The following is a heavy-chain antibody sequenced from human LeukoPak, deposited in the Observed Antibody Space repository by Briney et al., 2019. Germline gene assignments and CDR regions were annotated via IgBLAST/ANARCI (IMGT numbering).Heavy chain of an antibody. CDR3: AKDQGHYGSGSFYTH. CDR1: GFTFSSYG. D-gene: IGHD3-10*01. V-gene: IGHV3-30*18. CDR2: ISYDGSNK. Sequence: GGSLRLSCAASGFTFSSYGMHWVRQAPGKGLEWVAVISYDGSNKYYADSVKGRSTISRDNSKNTLYLQMNSLRAEDTAVYYCAKDQGHYGSGSFYTHWGQGTLVTVSS. J-gene: IGHJ4*02.